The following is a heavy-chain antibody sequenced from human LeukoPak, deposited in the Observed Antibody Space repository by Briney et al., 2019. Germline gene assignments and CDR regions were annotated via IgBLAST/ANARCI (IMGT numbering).Heavy chain of an antibody. V-gene: IGHV1-18*01. D-gene: IGHD4-17*01. J-gene: IGHJ4*02. CDR3: ARGAYGDK. Sequence: ASVKVSCEASGYTLASYGINWMRQAPGQGLEWMGWISTQTGNTNYAQKVQGRLTLTTDRSTNTAYMELRGLRSDDTAVYYCARGAYGDKWGQGTMVTVSS. CDR1: GYTLASYG. CDR2: ISTQTGNT.